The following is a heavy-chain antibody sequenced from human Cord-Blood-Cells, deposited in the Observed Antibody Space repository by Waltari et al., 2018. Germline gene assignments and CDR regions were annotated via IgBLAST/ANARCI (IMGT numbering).Heavy chain of an antibody. J-gene: IGHJ2*01. CDR2: INHSGST. D-gene: IGHD5-12*01. V-gene: IGHV4-34*01. Sequence: QVQLQQWGAGLLKPSETLSLTCAVYGGSFSGYYWSWIRQPPGKGLEWIGEINHSGSTNYNPSLKSRVTISVDTSKNQFSLKLSSVTAADTAVYYCARGRDWLLWGRGTLVTVSS. CDR3: ARGRDWLL. CDR1: GGSFSGYY.